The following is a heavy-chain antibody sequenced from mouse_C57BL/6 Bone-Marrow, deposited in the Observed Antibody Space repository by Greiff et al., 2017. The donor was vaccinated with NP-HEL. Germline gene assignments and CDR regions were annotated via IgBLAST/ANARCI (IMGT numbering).Heavy chain of an antibody. CDR2: ISYSGST. CDR1: GYSITSGYD. CDR3: ARDCGSRDWYFDV. V-gene: IGHV3-1*01. Sequence: EVQGVESGPGMVKPSQSLSLTCTVTGYSITSGYDWHWIRHFPGNKLEWMGYISYSGSTNYNPSLKSRISITHDTSKNHFFLKLNSVTTEDTATYYCARDCGSRDWYFDVWGTGTTVTVSS. D-gene: IGHD1-1*01. J-gene: IGHJ1*03.